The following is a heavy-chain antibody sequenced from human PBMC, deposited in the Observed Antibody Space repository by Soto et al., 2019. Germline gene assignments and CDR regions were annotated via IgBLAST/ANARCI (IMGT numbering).Heavy chain of an antibody. CDR3: AKMGYQLRTPTDY. Sequence: PGGSLRLSCRTSGFSFGDNAMHWVRQAPGRGLGWVTIIWYDGSNKYYADSVKGRFTISRDNSKNTLYLQMNSLRAEDTAVYYCAKMGYQLRTPTDYWGQGTLVTVSS. D-gene: IGHD2-2*01. V-gene: IGHV3-30*02. CDR1: GFSFGDNA. J-gene: IGHJ4*02. CDR2: IWYDGSNK.